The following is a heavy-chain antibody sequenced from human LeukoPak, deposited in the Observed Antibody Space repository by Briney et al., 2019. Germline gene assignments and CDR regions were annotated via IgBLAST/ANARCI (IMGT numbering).Heavy chain of an antibody. CDR3: ARVLYYYDSSPNNWFDP. Sequence: GGSLRLSGAASGFSFSNYWMTWVRKAPGKGLEWVANINEAGNDKYYVDSVTGRFTMSRDNAKNSLYLQMNSLRVEDTAVYYCARVLYYYDSSPNNWFDPWGQGTLVTVSS. V-gene: IGHV3-7*01. D-gene: IGHD3-22*01. CDR1: GFSFSNYW. J-gene: IGHJ5*02. CDR2: INEAGNDK.